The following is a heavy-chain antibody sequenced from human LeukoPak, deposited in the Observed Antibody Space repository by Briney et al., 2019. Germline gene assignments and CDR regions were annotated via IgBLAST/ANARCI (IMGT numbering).Heavy chain of an antibody. D-gene: IGHD3-22*01. J-gene: IGHJ4*02. CDR3: ASSGSSGFYYFDY. CDR1: GYTFTGYY. CDR2: INPNSGGT. V-gene: IGHV1-2*02. Sequence: ASVTVSCKASGYTFTGYYMHWVRQAPGQGLEWMGWINPNSGGTNYAQKFQGRVTMTRDTSISTAYMELSRLRSDDTAVYYCASSGSSGFYYFDYWGQGTLVTVSS.